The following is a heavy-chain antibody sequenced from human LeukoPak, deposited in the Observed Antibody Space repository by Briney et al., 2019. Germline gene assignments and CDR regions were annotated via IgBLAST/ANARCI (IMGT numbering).Heavy chain of an antibody. J-gene: IGHJ4*02. CDR3: AKPLSRIAAAIYYFDY. CDR2: ISWNSGSI. CDR1: GFTFDDYA. V-gene: IGHV3-9*01. D-gene: IGHD6-13*01. Sequence: SLRLSCAASGFTFDDYAMHWVRQAPGKGLEWVSGISWNSGSIGYADSVKGRFTISRDNAKNSLYLQMNSLRAEDTAVYYCAKPLSRIAAAIYYFDYWGQGTLVTVSS.